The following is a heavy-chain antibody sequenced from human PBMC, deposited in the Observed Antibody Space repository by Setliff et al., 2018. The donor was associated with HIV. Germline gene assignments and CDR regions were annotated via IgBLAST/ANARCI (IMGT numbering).Heavy chain of an antibody. Sequence: SETLSLTCAVYGGSLSGDYWSWIRQPPGKGLEWIGEINQSGSTNYNPSLKSRVIISVDTSKNQLSLKLSSVTAADTAMYYCARGRGRTFYYDSSGSRAFDIWGQGTMVTISS. J-gene: IGHJ3*02. V-gene: IGHV4-34*01. CDR1: GGSLSGDY. CDR3: ARGRGRTFYYDSSGSRAFDI. D-gene: IGHD3-22*01. CDR2: INQSGST.